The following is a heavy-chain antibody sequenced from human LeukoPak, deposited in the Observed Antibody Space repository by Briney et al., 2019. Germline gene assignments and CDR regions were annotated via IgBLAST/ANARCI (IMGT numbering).Heavy chain of an antibody. CDR2: ISGSGGST. Sequence: GGSLRLSCAASGFTFSSYAMSWVRQAPGKGLEWVSAISGSGGSTYYADSVKGRFTISRDNSKNTLYLQMNSLRAEDTAVYYCAKVGSGRYQGGVFDYWGQGTLVTVSS. D-gene: IGHD1-26*01. CDR1: GFTFSSYA. V-gene: IGHV3-23*01. J-gene: IGHJ4*02. CDR3: AKVGSGRYQGGVFDY.